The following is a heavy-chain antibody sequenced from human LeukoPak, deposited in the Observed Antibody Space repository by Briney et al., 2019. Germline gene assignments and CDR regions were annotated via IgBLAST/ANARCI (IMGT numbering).Heavy chain of an antibody. V-gene: IGHV4-34*01. CDR1: GGSFSGYY. CDR3: ARHPFVYGSGRGFDP. Sequence: SETLSLTCAVYGGSFSGYYWSWIRQPTGKGLEWIGEINHSGSTNYNPSLKSRVTISVDTSKNQFSLKLSSVTAADTAVYYCARHPFVYGSGRGFDPWGQGTLVTVSS. J-gene: IGHJ5*02. CDR2: INHSGST. D-gene: IGHD3-10*01.